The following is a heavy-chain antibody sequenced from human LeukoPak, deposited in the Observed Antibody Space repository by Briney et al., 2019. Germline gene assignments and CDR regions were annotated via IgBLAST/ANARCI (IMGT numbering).Heavy chain of an antibody. CDR1: GGSISSYY. J-gene: IGHJ4*02. D-gene: IGHD3-3*01. V-gene: IGHV4-59*01. CDR3: ARAIQDDFWSGYHFDY. CDR2: IYYSGST. Sequence: SETLSLTCTVSGGSISSYYWSWIRQPPGKGLEWIGYIYYSGSTNYNPSLKSRVTISVDTSKNQFSLKLTSVTAADTAVYYCARAIQDDFWSGYHFDYWGQGTLVTVSS.